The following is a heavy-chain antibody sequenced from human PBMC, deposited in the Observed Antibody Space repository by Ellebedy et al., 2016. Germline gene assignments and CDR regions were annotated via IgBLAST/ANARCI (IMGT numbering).Heavy chain of an antibody. J-gene: IGHJ6*02. Sequence: GGSLRLSXAASGFTFSDYYMSWIRQAPGKGLVWVSYISSRSSYTNYADSVKGRFTISGDKAKNSLYLQMNSLRAEDTAVYYCARFLNKSESRSSLSPYYYGLDVWGQGTTVTVSS. D-gene: IGHD3-10*01. CDR1: GFTFSDYY. V-gene: IGHV3-11*03. CDR3: ARFLNKSESRSSLSPYYYGLDV. CDR2: ISSRSSYT.